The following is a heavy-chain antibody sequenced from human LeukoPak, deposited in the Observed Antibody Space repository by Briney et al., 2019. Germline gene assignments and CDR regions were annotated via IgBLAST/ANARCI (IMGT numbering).Heavy chain of an antibody. Sequence: GGSLRLSCAASEFTFSYYEMSWVRQAPGKGLEWVSGISGGGVSTYYGDSVRGRFTTSRDNSKNTLYLQMNYLRDDDTAVYFCAKGAIGALGYDYWGQGTLVTVFS. V-gene: IGHV3-23*01. D-gene: IGHD2-8*01. J-gene: IGHJ4*02. CDR2: ISGGGVST. CDR3: AKGAIGALGYDY. CDR1: EFTFSYYE.